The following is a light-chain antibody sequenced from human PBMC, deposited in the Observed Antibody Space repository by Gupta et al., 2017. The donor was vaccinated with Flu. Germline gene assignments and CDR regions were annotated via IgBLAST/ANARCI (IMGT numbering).Light chain of an antibody. V-gene: IGKV1-5*03. CDR2: KAS. J-gene: IGKJ5*01. CDR1: QSVSTW. Sequence: PSTLSASVGERVTITCRASQSVSTWLARYQLKPGKAPKLLIYKASTLESGVPSRFSGSGSGTEFTLTISSLQPDDFATYYCQHYINDFITFGQGTRLEIK. CDR3: QHYINDFIT.